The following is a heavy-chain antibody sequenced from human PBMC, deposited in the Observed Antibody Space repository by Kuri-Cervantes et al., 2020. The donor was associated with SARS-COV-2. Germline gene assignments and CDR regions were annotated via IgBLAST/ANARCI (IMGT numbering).Heavy chain of an antibody. CDR2: TSSSSSYI. D-gene: IGHD1-26*01. Sequence: GESLKISCAASGFTFSSYSMNWVRQAPGKGLEWVSSTSSSSSYIYYADSVKGRFTISRDNAKNTLYLQMNSLRAEDTAVYYCARVGSGLDWYFDLWGRGTLVTVSS. V-gene: IGHV3-21*01. CDR3: ARVGSGLDWYFDL. J-gene: IGHJ2*01. CDR1: GFTFSSYS.